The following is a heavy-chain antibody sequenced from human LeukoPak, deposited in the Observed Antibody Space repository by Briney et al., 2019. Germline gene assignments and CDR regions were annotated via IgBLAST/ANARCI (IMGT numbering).Heavy chain of an antibody. CDR2: ISSSSSYI. J-gene: IGHJ4*02. Sequence: GGSLRLSCAASGFTFSSYSMNWVRQAPGKGLGWVSSISSSSSYIYYADSVKGRFTISRNNAKNSLYLQMNSLRAEDTAVYYCARRYCSGGSCYYFDYWGQGTLVTVSS. CDR3: ARRYCSGGSCYYFDY. D-gene: IGHD2-15*01. V-gene: IGHV3-21*01. CDR1: GFTFSSYS.